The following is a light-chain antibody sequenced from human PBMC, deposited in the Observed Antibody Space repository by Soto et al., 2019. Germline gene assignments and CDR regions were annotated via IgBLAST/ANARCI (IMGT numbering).Light chain of an antibody. CDR3: QQYGRSGT. CDR2: ATS. J-gene: IGKJ1*01. Sequence: EIGLTQSPGTLSLSPGERATLSCRASQSVSRSYLAWYQQKPGQAPRLLIYATSSRATGIPDRFSGSGSGTDFTLTISRLEPEDFAVYYCQQYGRSGTFGQGTKVDIK. CDR1: QSVSRSY. V-gene: IGKV3-20*01.